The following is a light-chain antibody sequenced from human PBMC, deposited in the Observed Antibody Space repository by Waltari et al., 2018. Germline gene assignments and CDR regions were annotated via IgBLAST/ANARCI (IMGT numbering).Light chain of an antibody. CDR1: RRDVGSYLH. CDR3: SSYTGIRSVI. Sequence: QSALTQPPSASGSPGPSVTTSCSGSRRDVGSYLHVPWYQQHPGKAPTLIIYEVPKRPSGVPDRFSGSKSGNTASLTVSGLQSEDEAVYFCSSYTGIRSVIFGGGTHLSVL. V-gene: IGLV2-8*01. J-gene: IGLJ2*01. CDR2: EVP.